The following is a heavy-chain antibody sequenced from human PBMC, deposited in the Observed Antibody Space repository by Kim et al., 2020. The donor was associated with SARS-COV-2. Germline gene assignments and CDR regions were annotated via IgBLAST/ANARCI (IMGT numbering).Heavy chain of an antibody. J-gene: IGHJ5*02. CDR2: INHSGST. CDR3: ARKEAPRRSPNWFDP. CDR1: GGSFSGYY. V-gene: IGHV4-34*01. Sequence: SETLSLTCAVYGGSFSGYYWSWIRQPPGKGLEWIGEINHSGSTNYNPSLKSRVTISVDTSKNQFSLKLSSVTAADTAVYYCARKEAPRRSPNWFDPWGQGTLVTVSS.